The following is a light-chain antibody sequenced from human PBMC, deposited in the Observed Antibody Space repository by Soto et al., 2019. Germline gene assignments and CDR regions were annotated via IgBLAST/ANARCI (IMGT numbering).Light chain of an antibody. V-gene: IGKV3-15*01. CDR3: HQYVNWPPWT. CDR2: GAS. Sequence: IVLTQSPDTLSVSPGDRATLTCRASESVRNNLAWYQRRPGQAPRLLIYGASTSATGIPARFSGSRSGTEFSLPISSILSAEFAVYYCHQYVNWPPWTFGQGTKVEIK. CDR1: ESVRNN. J-gene: IGKJ1*01.